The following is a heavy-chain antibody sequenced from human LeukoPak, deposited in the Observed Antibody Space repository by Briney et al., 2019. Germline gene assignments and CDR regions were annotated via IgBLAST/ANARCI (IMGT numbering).Heavy chain of an antibody. CDR2: IYYSGST. Sequence: PSETLSLTCTVSGGSISSSSYYWGWIRQPPGKGLEWIGSIYYSGSTYYNPSLKSRVTISVDTSKNQFSPKLSSVTAADTAVYHCARNYYGSGRTFDYWGQGTLVTVSS. D-gene: IGHD3-10*01. CDR1: GGSISSSSYY. J-gene: IGHJ4*02. V-gene: IGHV4-39*07. CDR3: ARNYYGSGRTFDY.